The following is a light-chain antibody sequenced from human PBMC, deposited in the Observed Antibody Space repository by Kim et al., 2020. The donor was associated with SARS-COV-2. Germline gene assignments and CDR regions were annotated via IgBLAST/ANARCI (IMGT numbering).Light chain of an antibody. CDR1: STNIGSNT. CDR2: TNS. CDR3: AACDDSLNGA. Sequence: QSVLTQPPSASGTPGQRVTISCSGSSTNIGSNTVNWYQQLPGTAPKLLIYTNSQRPSGVPDRFSGSKSGNSASLAISGLQSEDEADYYCAACDDSLNGAFGGGTQLTVL. J-gene: IGLJ2*01. V-gene: IGLV1-44*01.